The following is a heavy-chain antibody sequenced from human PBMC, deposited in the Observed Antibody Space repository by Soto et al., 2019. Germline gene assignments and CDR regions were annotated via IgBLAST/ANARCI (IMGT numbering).Heavy chain of an antibody. CDR1: GGSISSGGYY. CDR3: AREKYDFWSGYYYYYGMDV. V-gene: IGHV4-31*03. J-gene: IGHJ6*02. CDR2: IYYSGST. Sequence: TSETLSLTCTVSGGSISSGGYYWSWIRQHPGKGLEWIGYIYYSGSTYYNPSLKSRVTISVDTSKNQFSLKLSSVTAADTAVYYCAREKYDFWSGYYYYYGMDVWGQGTTVTVSS. D-gene: IGHD3-3*01.